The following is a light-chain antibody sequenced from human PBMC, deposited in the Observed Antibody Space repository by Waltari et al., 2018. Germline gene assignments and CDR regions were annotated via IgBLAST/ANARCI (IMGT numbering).Light chain of an antibody. Sequence: QSALTQPASVSGSPGPSITISCSGTSRDVGAYKHVSWFQQHPGKVPRLLISDVSERPSGVSDRFSGSKSGNTASLTISNLQAEDEADYYCNAYTRSASFVFGGGTKLTVL. J-gene: IGLJ2*01. V-gene: IGLV2-14*01. CDR1: SRDVGAYKH. CDR2: DVS. CDR3: NAYTRSASFV.